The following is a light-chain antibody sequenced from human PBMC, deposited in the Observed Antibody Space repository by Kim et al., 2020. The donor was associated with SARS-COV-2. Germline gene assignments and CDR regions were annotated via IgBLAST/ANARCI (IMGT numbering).Light chain of an antibody. Sequence: QSALTQPASVSGSPGQSITISCTGTSSDVGGYNYVSWYQQHPGKAPKLMIYDVSNRPSGVSNRFSGSKSGNTASLTISGLQAEDEADYYCSSYKSTGTPHWVFGGGTKLTV. V-gene: IGLV2-14*03. J-gene: IGLJ3*02. CDR2: DVS. CDR1: SSDVGGYNY. CDR3: SSYKSTGTPHWV.